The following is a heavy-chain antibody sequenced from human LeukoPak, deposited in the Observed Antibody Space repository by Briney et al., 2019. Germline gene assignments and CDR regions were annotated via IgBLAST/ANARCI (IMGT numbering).Heavy chain of an antibody. D-gene: IGHD3-10*02. Sequence: GGSLRLSCAASGFTFRSYEMNWVRQAPGKGPEWVSYISSSCSTIYYADSVKGRFTISRANAKNSLYLQMNSLRAEDTAVYYCAELGITMIGGVWSKGTTVTTSS. CDR1: GFTFRSYE. J-gene: IGHJ6*04. V-gene: IGHV3-48*03. CDR3: AELGITMIGGV. CDR2: ISSSCSTI.